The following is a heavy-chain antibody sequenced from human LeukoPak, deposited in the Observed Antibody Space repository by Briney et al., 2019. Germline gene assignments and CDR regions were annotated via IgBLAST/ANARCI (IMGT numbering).Heavy chain of an antibody. V-gene: IGHV1-2*02. D-gene: IGHD2-2*01. Sequence: EASVKVSCKASGYTFTGYYMHWVRQAPGQGLEWMGWINPNSGGTNYAQKFQGRVTMTRDTSISTAYMELSRLRSDDTAVYYCARGNCSSTSCYYSWFDPWGQGTLVTVPS. CDR3: ARGNCSSTSCYYSWFDP. CDR2: INPNSGGT. CDR1: GYTFTGYY. J-gene: IGHJ5*02.